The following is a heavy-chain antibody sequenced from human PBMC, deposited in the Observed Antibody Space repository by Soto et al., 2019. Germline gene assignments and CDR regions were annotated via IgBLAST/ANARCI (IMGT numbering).Heavy chain of an antibody. CDR1: GFTFSGSA. J-gene: IGHJ4*02. V-gene: IGHV3-73*01. Sequence: GWSLRLSCAASGFTFSGSAMHLVRQASGKGLEWVGRIRSKANSYATAYAASVKGRFTISRDDSKNTAYLQMNSLKTEDTAVYYCNRPVEYWGKGTLVTVSS. CDR3: NRPVEY. CDR2: IRSKANSYAT.